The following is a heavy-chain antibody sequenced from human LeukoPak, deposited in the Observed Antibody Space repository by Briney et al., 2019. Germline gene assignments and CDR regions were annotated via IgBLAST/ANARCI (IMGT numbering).Heavy chain of an antibody. CDR1: GFSFSSYE. J-gene: IGHJ4*02. CDR3: ARQAYGSGSYCVDY. D-gene: IGHD3-10*01. V-gene: IGHV3-48*03. CDR2: MTSSGSNI. Sequence: GGSLRLSCAASGFSFSSYEMNWVRQAPGKGLEWVSYMTSSGSNIYYADSVKGRFTISRDNAKNSLYLQMNSLRAEDTAVYYCARQAYGSGSYCVDYWGQGTLVTVSS.